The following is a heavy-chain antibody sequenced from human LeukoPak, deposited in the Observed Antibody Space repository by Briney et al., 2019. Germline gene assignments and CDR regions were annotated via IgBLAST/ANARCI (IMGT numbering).Heavy chain of an antibody. D-gene: IGHD2-2*01. CDR3: ARDDQLLFDY. Sequence: GGSLRISCAASGFTFSSYSMNWVRQAPGKGLEWVSSISSSSSYIYYADSVKGRFTISRDNAKNSLYLQMNSLRAEDTAVYYCARDDQLLFDYWGQGTLVTVSS. CDR1: GFTFSSYS. CDR2: ISSSSSYI. V-gene: IGHV3-21*01. J-gene: IGHJ4*02.